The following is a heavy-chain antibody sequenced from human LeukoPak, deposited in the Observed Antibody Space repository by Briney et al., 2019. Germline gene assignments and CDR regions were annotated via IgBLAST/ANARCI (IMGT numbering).Heavy chain of an antibody. Sequence: GRSLRLSCAASGFTFSSYGMHWVRQAPGKGLEWVAVIWYDGSNKYYADSVKGRFTISRDNSKNTLYLQMNSLRAEDTAVYYCAKAAKKHYFDYWGQGTLVTVSS. CDR2: IWYDGSNK. CDR1: GFTFSSYG. V-gene: IGHV3-33*06. CDR3: AKAAKKHYFDY. J-gene: IGHJ4*02.